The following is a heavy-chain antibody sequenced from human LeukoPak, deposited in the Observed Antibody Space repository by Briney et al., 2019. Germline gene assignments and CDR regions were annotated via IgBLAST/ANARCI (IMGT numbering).Heavy chain of an antibody. V-gene: IGHV3-74*01. CDR2: INSDGSST. Sequence: GGSLRLSCAASGFTFSSYWMHWVRQAPGKGLVWVSRINSDGSSTSYADSVKGRFTISRDNAKNTLYLQMNSLRAEDTAVYYCAVAGSSEYYFDYWGQGTLVTVSS. CDR1: GFTFSSYW. J-gene: IGHJ4*02. D-gene: IGHD6-19*01. CDR3: AVAGSSEYYFDY.